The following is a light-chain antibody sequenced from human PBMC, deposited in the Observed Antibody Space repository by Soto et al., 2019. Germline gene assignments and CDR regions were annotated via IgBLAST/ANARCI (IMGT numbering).Light chain of an antibody. CDR3: SSYTSTSTLV. CDR1: SNDVGGYNF. CDR2: EVI. J-gene: IGLJ2*01. Sequence: QSALTQPASVSGSPGQSITLSCTGTSNDVGGYNFVSWYQQHPGKAPTLMIYEVIHRPSGVSNRFSGSKSGNTASLTISGLQSEDEADYYCSSYTSTSTLVFGGGTKLTVL. V-gene: IGLV2-14*01.